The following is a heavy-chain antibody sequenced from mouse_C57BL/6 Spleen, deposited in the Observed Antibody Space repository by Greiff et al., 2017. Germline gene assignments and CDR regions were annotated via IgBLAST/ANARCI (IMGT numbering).Heavy chain of an antibody. V-gene: IGHV5-6*01. J-gene: IGHJ1*03. Sequence: EVQLQESGGDLVKPGGSLKLSCAASGFTFSSYGMSWVRQTPDKRLEWVATISSGGSYTYYPDSVKGRFTISRDNAKNTLYLQMSSLKSEDTAMYYWARIYYDYDGYCDVWGTGTTVTVSS. D-gene: IGHD2-4*01. CDR1: GFTFSSYG. CDR3: ARIYYDYDGYCDV. CDR2: ISSGGSYT.